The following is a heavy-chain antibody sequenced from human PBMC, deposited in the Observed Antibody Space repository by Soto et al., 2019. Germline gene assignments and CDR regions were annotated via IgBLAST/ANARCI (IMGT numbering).Heavy chain of an antibody. J-gene: IGHJ4*02. D-gene: IGHD3-3*01. CDR1: GGSISSGGYY. CDR3: ARDRGDFWSGYYRRYFDY. CDR2: IYYSGST. Sequence: QVQLQESGPGLVKPSQTLSLTCTVSGGSISSGGYYWSWIRQHPGKGLEGIGYIYYSGSTYYNPSLKSRVTISVDTSKNQFSLKLSSVTAADTAVYYCARDRGDFWSGYYRRYFDYWGQGTLVTVSS. V-gene: IGHV4-31*03.